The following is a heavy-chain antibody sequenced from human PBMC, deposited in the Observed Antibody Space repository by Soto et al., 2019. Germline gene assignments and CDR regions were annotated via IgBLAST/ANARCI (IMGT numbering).Heavy chain of an antibody. Sequence: PGGSLRLSCAASGFTFSNAWMDWVRQAPGKGLEWVGRIKSKTDGGTTDYAAPVKGRFTISRDDSKNTLYLQMNSLKTEDTAVYYCTTEGLGVTFGGGDYYYYYGMDVWGQGTTVTVSS. D-gene: IGHD1-26*01. J-gene: IGHJ6*02. V-gene: IGHV3-15*07. CDR1: GFTFSNAW. CDR2: IKSKTDGGTT. CDR3: TTEGLGVTFGGGDYYYYYGMDV.